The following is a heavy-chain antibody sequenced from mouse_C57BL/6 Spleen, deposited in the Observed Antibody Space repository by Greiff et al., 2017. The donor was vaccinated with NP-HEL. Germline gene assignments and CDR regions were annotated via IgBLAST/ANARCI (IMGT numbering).Heavy chain of an antibody. CDR1: GYTFTDYY. CDR2: IFPGSGSP. V-gene: IGHV1-75*01. J-gene: IGHJ1*03. CDR3: ALYDYDWYFDV. D-gene: IGHD2-4*01. Sequence: QVQLQQSGPELVKPGASVKISCKASGYTFTDYYINWVKQRPGQGLEWIGWIFPGSGSPYYNEKFKGKAPLTVDNSSSTAYMLLSSLTSEDSAVYFCALYDYDWYFDVWGTGTTVTVSS.